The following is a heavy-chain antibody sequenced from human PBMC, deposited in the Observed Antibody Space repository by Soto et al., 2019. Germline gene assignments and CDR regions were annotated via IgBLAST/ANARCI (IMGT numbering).Heavy chain of an antibody. CDR1: VGSISIYY. Sequence: NPSETLSVTCTFSVGSISIYYWSWIRQPPGKGLEWIGYIYYSGSTNYNPSLKSRVTISVDTSKNQFSLKLSSVTAADTAVYYCARERDPSYYYGMDVWGQGTTVTVSS. J-gene: IGHJ6*01. CDR2: IYYSGST. V-gene: IGHV4-59*01. CDR3: ARERDPSYYYGMDV.